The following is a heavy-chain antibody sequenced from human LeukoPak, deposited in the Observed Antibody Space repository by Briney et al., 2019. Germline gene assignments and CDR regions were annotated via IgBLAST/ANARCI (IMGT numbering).Heavy chain of an antibody. V-gene: IGHV1-8*01. D-gene: IGHD2-15*01. J-gene: IGHJ4*02. Sequence: ASVKVSCEASGYTLSNYAINWVRQATGQGLEWMGWMNPNSGNTGYAQEFQGRATMTWDPSIGTAYMELRSLRSEDTALYYCARGTVVDYWGQGTLVTVSS. CDR1: GYTLSNYA. CDR2: MNPNSGNT. CDR3: ARGTVVDY.